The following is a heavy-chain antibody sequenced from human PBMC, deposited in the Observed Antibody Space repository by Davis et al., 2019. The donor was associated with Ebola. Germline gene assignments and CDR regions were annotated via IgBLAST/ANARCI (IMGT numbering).Heavy chain of an antibody. J-gene: IGHJ5*02. CDR3: ARHDYGEYNWFDP. Sequence: PGGSLRLSCAASGFTFSDYYMTWIRQAPGKGLEWVSWISSTTDYTRTADSAKGRFTISRDNSKNTLYLQMNSLRAEDTAVYYCARHDYGEYNWFDPWGQGTLVTVSS. D-gene: IGHD4-17*01. V-gene: IGHV3-11*03. CDR2: ISSTTDYT. CDR1: GFTFSDYY.